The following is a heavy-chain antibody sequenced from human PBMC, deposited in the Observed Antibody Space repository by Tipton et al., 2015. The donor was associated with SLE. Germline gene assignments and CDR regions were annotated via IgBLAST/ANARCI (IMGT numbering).Heavy chain of an antibody. J-gene: IGHJ4*02. Sequence: TLSLTCTVSGGSISSGGYYWSWLRQHPGKGLEWIGYIYYSGSTYYNPSLKSRLTISIDTSRNQFSLKVTSVTAADTAVYYCASTIAAPAFDYWGQGTLVTVSS. CDR1: GGSISSGGYY. CDR3: ASTIAAPAFDY. CDR2: IYYSGST. D-gene: IGHD6-13*01. V-gene: IGHV4-31*03.